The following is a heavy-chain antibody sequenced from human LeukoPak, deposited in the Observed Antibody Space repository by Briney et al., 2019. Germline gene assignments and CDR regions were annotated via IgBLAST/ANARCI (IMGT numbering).Heavy chain of an antibody. CDR2: ISYDGSNK. V-gene: IGHV3-30*01. D-gene: IGHD2-8*01. CDR3: ARADCTNGVCQLDY. J-gene: IGHJ4*02. CDR1: GFNFSSYA. Sequence: GGSLRLSCAASGFNFSSYAMHWVRQAPGKGLEWVALISYDGSNKYYADSVKGRFTISRDNSKNTLYLQMNSLRAEDTAVYYCARADCTNGVCQLDYWGQGTLVTVSS.